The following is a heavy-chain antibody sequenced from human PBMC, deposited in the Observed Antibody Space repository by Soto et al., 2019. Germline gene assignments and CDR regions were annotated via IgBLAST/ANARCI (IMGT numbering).Heavy chain of an antibody. CDR1: GFTFSSYA. CDR3: AKEKSSERVYHYGMDV. Sequence: GGSLRLSCAASGFTFSSYAMNWVRQAPGKGLEWVSGIGDRGESTSYADSVKGRFTISRDNSKNTLYLQMNSLRAGDTAVYYCAKEKSSERVYHYGMDVWGKGTTVTVXS. J-gene: IGHJ6*04. CDR2: IGDRGEST. D-gene: IGHD2-15*01. V-gene: IGHV3-23*01.